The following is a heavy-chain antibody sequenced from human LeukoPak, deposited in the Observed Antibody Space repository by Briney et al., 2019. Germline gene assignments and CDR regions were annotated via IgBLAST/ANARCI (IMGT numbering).Heavy chain of an antibody. D-gene: IGHD3-22*01. J-gene: IGHJ1*01. V-gene: IGHV3-33*01. CDR2: IWYDGSNK. CDR1: GFTFSSYG. CDR3: ARGPYYYDSSGYFHH. Sequence: PGRSLRLSCAASGFTFSSYGMHWVRQAPGKGLEWVAVIWYDGSNKYYADSVKGRFTISRDNSKNTLYLQMNSLRAEDTAVYYCARGPYYYDSSGYFHHWGQGTLVTVSS.